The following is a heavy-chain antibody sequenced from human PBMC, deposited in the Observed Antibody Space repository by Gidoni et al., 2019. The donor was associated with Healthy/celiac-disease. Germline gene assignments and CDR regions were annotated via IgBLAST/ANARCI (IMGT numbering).Heavy chain of an antibody. D-gene: IGHD1-26*01. V-gene: IGHV3-66*01. CDR3: ARDLRPPVGAFDI. Sequence: EVQLVESGGGLVQPGGSLRLSCAASGFTVSSNDMSWVRQAPGKGLEWVSVIYSGGSTYYADSVKGRFTISRDNSKNTLYLQMNSLRAEDTAVYYCARDLRPPVGAFDIWGQGTMVTVSS. J-gene: IGHJ3*02. CDR2: IYSGGST. CDR1: GFTVSSND.